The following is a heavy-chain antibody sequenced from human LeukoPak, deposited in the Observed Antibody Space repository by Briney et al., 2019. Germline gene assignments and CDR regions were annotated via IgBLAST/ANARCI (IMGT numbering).Heavy chain of an antibody. V-gene: IGHV3-30*04. CDR2: ISYDGSTK. CDR3: ARARSSDGYGDAFDI. CDR1: GFTFSTYA. J-gene: IGHJ3*02. Sequence: GGSLRLSCAASGFTFSTYAMPWVRQAPGKGLEWVAVISYDGSTKYYADSVKGRFTISRDNSKNTLYLQMNSLKAEDTAVYYGARARSSDGYGDAFDIWGQGTMVTVSS. D-gene: IGHD5-18*01.